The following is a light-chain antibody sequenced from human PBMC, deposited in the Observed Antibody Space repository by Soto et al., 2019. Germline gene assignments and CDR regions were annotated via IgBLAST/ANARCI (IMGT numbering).Light chain of an antibody. J-gene: IGLJ1*01. V-gene: IGLV2-14*01. CDR1: SSDVGAYNF. CDR3: SSFTRSSTYV. CDR2: EVN. Sequence: QSVLTRPASVSGSPGQSITISCTGTSSDVGAYNFVSWYQQYPGKAPKVMIYEVNNRPSGVSNRFSGSKSGNTASLTISGLQAEDEADYYCSSFTRSSTYVFGSGTKV.